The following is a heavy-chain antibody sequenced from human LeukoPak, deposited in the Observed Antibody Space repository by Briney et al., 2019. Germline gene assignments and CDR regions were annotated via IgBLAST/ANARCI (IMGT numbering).Heavy chain of an antibody. CDR1: GGSISSSNW. CDR3: ASQGVVVVAAIDY. V-gene: IGHV4-4*02. D-gene: IGHD2-15*01. CDR2: IYHSGST. Sequence: PSGTLSLTCAVSGGSISSSNWWSWVRQPPGKGLEWIGEIYHSGSTNYNPSLKSRVTISVDKSKNQFSLKLSSVTAADTAVYYCASQGVVVVAAIDYWGQGTLVTVSS. J-gene: IGHJ4*02.